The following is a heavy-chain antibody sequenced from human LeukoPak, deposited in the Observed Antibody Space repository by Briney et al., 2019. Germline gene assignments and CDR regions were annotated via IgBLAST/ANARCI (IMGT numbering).Heavy chain of an antibody. J-gene: IGHJ4*02. V-gene: IGHV3-66*01. Sequence: GGSLRLSCAASGITVSSSFMSWVRQVPGKGLEWVSIIYAAGATYTADSVTGRFTISRDTSKNMLNLEMNSLRPEDTAVYFCARVSIYRPGSSYFDHWGQGTLVAVSS. D-gene: IGHD3-10*01. CDR1: GITVSSSF. CDR3: ARVSIYRPGSSYFDH. CDR2: IYAAGAT.